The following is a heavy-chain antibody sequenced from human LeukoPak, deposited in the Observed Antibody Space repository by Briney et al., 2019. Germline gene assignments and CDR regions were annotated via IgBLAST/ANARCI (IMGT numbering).Heavy chain of an antibody. CDR3: VRHDGMVLPV. D-gene: IGHD3-3*01. CDR2: ITSKPYGEAS. Sequence: GGSLRLSCTGSGFSFGDHSMSWVRQAPGKGLEWVGFITSKPYGEASHYAASVSGRFSFSRDDSKSIAYLQMNSLKTEDTAVYYCVRHDGMVLPVWGQGTLVTVSS. CDR1: GFSFGDHS. J-gene: IGHJ4*02. V-gene: IGHV3-49*04.